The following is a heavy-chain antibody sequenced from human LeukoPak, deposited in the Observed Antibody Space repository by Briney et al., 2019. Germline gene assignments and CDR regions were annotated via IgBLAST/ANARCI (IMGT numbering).Heavy chain of an antibody. V-gene: IGHV3-30*04. CDR1: GFTFSSYA. J-gene: IGHJ6*02. CDR2: ISYDGSNK. D-gene: IGHD6-13*01. Sequence: TGGSLRLSCAASGFTFSSYAMSWVRQAPGKGLEWVAVISYDGSNKYYADSVKGRFTISRDNSKNTLYLQMNSLRAEDTAVYYCARGKSSRPHYYYGMDVWGQGTTVTVSS. CDR3: ARGKSSRPHYYYGMDV.